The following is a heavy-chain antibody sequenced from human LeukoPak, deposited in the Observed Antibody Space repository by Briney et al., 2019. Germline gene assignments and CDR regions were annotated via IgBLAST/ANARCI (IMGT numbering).Heavy chain of an antibody. V-gene: IGHV3-11*04. J-gene: IGHJ5*02. CDR2: ISSSGSTI. D-gene: IGHD5-18*01. CDR3: ARDLPIQLWERDNRFDP. Sequence: KAGGSLRLSCAASGFTFSDYYMSWIRQAPGKGLEWVSYISSSGSTIYYADSVKGRFTISRDNAKNSLYLQMNSLRAEDTAVYYCARDLPIQLWERDNRFDPWGQGTLVTVSS. CDR1: GFTFSDYY.